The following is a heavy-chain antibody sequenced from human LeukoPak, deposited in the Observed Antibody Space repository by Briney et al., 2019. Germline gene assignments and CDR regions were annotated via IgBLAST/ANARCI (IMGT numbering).Heavy chain of an antibody. D-gene: IGHD1-26*01. CDR2: IIGDGIDN. CDR3: ARDLGYYRADY. CDR1: GFTFSSYW. J-gene: IGHJ4*02. Sequence: PGGSLRLSCAASGFTFSSYWMSWVRQARGKGMESVANIIGDGIDNHYVYSVRVLFTISRDTANISLYLQMNSLRAEDTAVYYCARDLGYYRADYWGQGTLVTVSS. V-gene: IGHV3-7*04.